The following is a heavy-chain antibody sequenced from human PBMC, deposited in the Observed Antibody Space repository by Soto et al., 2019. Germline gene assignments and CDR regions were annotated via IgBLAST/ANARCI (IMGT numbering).Heavy chain of an antibody. CDR2: ISPMFGAA. D-gene: IGHD3-10*01. CDR1: EGTFNTYA. V-gene: IGHV1-69*19. Sequence: QVQLVQSGAEMKKPGSSVKVSCQSSEGTFNTYAMNWVRQAPGQGPEWMGDISPMFGAANYAQKCQGRVTITADESTGTSYMQLSSLTSEDTALYFCAREVQVHTPAFVYWGQGTLVTVSS. J-gene: IGHJ4*02. CDR3: AREVQVHTPAFVY.